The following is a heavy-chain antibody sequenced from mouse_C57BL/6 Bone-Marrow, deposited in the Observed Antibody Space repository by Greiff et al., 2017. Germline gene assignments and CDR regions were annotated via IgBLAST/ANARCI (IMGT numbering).Heavy chain of an antibody. CDR2: IYPSDSET. CDR3: ARRSITTVVPYYYAMDY. CDR1: GYTFTSYW. V-gene: IGHV1-61*01. Sequence: QVQLQQPGAELVRPGSSVKLSCKASGYTFTSYWMDWVKQRPGQGLEWIGNIYPSDSETHYNQKFKDKATLTVDKSSSTAYMQLSSLTSEDSAVYYCARRSITTVVPYYYAMDYWGQGTSVTVSS. D-gene: IGHD1-1*01. J-gene: IGHJ4*01.